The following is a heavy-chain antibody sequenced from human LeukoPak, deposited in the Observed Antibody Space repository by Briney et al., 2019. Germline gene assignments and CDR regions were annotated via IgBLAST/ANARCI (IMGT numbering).Heavy chain of an antibody. CDR2: IYSSGST. CDR1: GGSLSGYY. Sequence: PSETLSLTCTVSGGSLSGYYWSWIRQPPGKGLEWIGYIYSSGSTSYNPSLKSRVTISVDTSKNQFSLKLSSVTAADTAVYYCARGVDYYYDSSGYLSTFDYWGQGTLVTVSS. V-gene: IGHV4-59*12. J-gene: IGHJ4*02. CDR3: ARGVDYYYDSSGYLSTFDY. D-gene: IGHD3-22*01.